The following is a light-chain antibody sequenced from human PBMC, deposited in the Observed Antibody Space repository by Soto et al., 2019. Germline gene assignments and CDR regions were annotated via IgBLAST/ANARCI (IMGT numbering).Light chain of an antibody. CDR3: HQYGSSPRT. V-gene: IGKV3-20*01. J-gene: IGKJ1*01. Sequence: MVLEQSPSTLSLSPKERATLSCRASQSVSSYLAWYQQKPGQAPRLLIYGASSRATGIPDRFSGSGSGTDFTLTISRLEPEDFAVYYWHQYGSSPRTFGQGTKVDIK. CDR1: QSVSSY. CDR2: GAS.